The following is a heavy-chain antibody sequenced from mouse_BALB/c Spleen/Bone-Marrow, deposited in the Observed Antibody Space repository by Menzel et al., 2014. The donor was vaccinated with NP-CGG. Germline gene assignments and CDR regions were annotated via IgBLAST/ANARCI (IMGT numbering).Heavy chain of an antibody. CDR1: GYTFTNYW. CDR2: IFPGTGTT. J-gene: IGHJ4*01. Sequence: QVQLQQPGAELVKPGASVKLSCKTSGYTFTNYWIQWVKQRPGQGLGWIGEIFPGTGTTYYNEKFKGKATLTIDTSPSTAYMQLSSLTSEDSAVYFCARHYYGSSDAMDYWGQGTSVTVSS. D-gene: IGHD1-1*01. V-gene: IGHV1S132*01. CDR3: ARHYYGSSDAMDY.